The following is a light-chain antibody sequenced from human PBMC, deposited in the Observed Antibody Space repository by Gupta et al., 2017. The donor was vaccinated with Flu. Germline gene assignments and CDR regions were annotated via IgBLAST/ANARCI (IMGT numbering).Light chain of an antibody. J-gene: IGKJ4*01. CDR1: PSCRADQDNNNY. CDR3: QQENSSPFT. CDR2: WAS. Sequence: SLGEMPTVNCNASPSCRADQDNNNYLDWYQQKPGQAPKLLIYWASTRAYGVPDSFSGSGSGTDFTLTISSLQAEDVAVYYCQQENSSPFTFGRGTKFEIK. V-gene: IGKV4-1*01.